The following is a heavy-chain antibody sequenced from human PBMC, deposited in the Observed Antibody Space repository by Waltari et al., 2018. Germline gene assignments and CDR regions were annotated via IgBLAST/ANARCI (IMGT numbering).Heavy chain of an antibody. J-gene: IGHJ4*02. CDR1: GYSISSGYY. CDR3: ARDRAMIVVSNPLDY. D-gene: IGHD3-22*01. Sequence: QVQLQESGPGLVKPSETLSLTCAVSGYSISSGYYWGWLRQPPGKGLEWIGSIYHSGSTYYNPSLKSRVTISVDTSKNQFSLKLSSVTAADTAVYYCARDRAMIVVSNPLDYWGQGTLVTVSS. CDR2: IYHSGST. V-gene: IGHV4-38-2*02.